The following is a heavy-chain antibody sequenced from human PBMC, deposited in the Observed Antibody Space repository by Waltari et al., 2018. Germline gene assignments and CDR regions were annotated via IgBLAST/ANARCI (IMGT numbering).Heavy chain of an antibody. J-gene: IGHJ4*02. D-gene: IGHD5-12*01. CDR3: ARDLGRSGYDGDY. Sequence: QVQLVESGGGVVQPGRSLRLSCAASGFTFSSYAMHWVRQAPGKGLEWVAVISYDGSNKYYADSVKGRFTISIDNSKNTLYLQMNSLRAEDTAVYYCARDLGRSGYDGDYWGQGTLVTVSS. CDR1: GFTFSSYA. CDR2: ISYDGSNK. V-gene: IGHV3-30-3*01.